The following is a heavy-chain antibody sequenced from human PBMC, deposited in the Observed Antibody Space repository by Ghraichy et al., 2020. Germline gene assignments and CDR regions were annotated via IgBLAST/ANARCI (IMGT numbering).Heavy chain of an antibody. J-gene: IGHJ3*02. CDR2: IYYSGST. D-gene: IGHD4-17*01. Sequence: SETLSLTCTVSGGSISSYYWSWIRQPPGKVLEWIGYIYYSGSTNYNPSLKSRVTISVDTSKNQFSLKLSSVTAADTAVYYCARSTTVTTAAFDIWGQGTMVTVSS. CDR1: GGSISSYY. CDR3: ARSTTVTTAAFDI. V-gene: IGHV4-59*01.